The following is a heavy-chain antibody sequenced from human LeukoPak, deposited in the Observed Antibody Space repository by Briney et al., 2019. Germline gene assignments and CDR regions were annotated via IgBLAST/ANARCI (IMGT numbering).Heavy chain of an antibody. D-gene: IGHD5-12*01. Sequence: PSETLTLTCTVSGGSINSRSYYWGWIRQPPGKGLEWIANIYYSGSTFFNPSLQSRVAISVDMSKNQFSLKLTSVTATDTAMYYCARSIWMSGYVTVFDYWGQGTLVAVSS. V-gene: IGHV4-39*07. CDR1: GGSINSRSYY. CDR2: IYYSGST. CDR3: ARSIWMSGYVTVFDY. J-gene: IGHJ4*02.